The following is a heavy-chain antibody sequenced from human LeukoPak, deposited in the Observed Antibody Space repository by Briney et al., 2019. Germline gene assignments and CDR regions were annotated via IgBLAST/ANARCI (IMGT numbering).Heavy chain of an antibody. Sequence: GRSLRLSCAASGFTFSSYAMHWVRQAPGKGLEWVAVISYDGSNKYYADSVKGRFTISRDNSKNTLYLQMNSLRAEDTAVYYCARDPTYYYYYGMDVWGQGTTVTVSS. V-gene: IGHV3-30-3*01. J-gene: IGHJ6*02. CDR2: ISYDGSNK. CDR3: ARDPTYYYYYGMDV. CDR1: GFTFSSYA.